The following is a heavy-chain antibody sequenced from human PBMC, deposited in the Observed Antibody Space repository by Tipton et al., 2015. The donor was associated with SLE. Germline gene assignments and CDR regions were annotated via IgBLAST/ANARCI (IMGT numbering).Heavy chain of an antibody. V-gene: IGHV4-59*11. J-gene: IGHJ4*02. D-gene: IGHD3-22*01. CDR1: GGSISSPY. Sequence: TLSLTCTVSGGSISSPYWSWIRQPPGKGLEWIGYIYYCGGTNYNPSLKSRVPITVDPAKNQFSLKLSSVTAAATAVYYCARAPDYYDSSGFDYWGQGTLVTVSS. CDR3: ARAPDYYDSSGFDY. CDR2: IYYCGGT.